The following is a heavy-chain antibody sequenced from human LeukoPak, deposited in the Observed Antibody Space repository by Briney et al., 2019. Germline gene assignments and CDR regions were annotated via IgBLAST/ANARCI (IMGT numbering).Heavy chain of an antibody. D-gene: IGHD6-19*01. Sequence: GASVKVSCKASGYTFTSYGISWVRQAPGQGLEWMGWISAYNGNTNYAQKLQGRVTMTTDTSTSTAYMELRSLRSDDTAVYYCARDISGPDPVYFDYWGQGTLVTVSS. CDR3: ARDISGPDPVYFDY. CDR1: GYTFTSYG. J-gene: IGHJ4*02. V-gene: IGHV1-18*01. CDR2: ISAYNGNT.